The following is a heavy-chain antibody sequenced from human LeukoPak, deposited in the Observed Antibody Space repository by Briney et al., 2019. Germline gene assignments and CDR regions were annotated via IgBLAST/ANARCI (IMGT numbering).Heavy chain of an antibody. V-gene: IGHV3-30*01. J-gene: IGHJ6*03. CDR2: TSYDGNNK. D-gene: IGHD3-10*01. CDR3: ARGGIPTGPYYYFYYMDV. CDR1: GFTFSRNV. Sequence: GSSLRLSCAASGFTFSRNVMHWVRQAPGKGLEWLALTSYDGNNKFYADSVEGRFTISRDNSRNTLYLQMNSLRGEDAAVYSCARGGIPTGPYYYFYYMDVWGKGTAVTVSS.